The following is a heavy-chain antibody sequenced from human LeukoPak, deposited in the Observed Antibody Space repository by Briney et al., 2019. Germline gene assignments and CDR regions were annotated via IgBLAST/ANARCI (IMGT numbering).Heavy chain of an antibody. V-gene: IGHV3-9*01. CDR2: ISWNSGSI. Sequence: GRSLRLSCAASGFTFDDYAMHWVRQAPGKGLEWVSGISWNSGSIGYADSVKGRFTISRDNAKNSLYLQMNSLGAEDTALYYCAKDMRGIVGVIDYWGQGTLVTVSS. CDR3: AKDMRGIVGVIDY. D-gene: IGHD1-26*01. J-gene: IGHJ4*02. CDR1: GFTFDDYA.